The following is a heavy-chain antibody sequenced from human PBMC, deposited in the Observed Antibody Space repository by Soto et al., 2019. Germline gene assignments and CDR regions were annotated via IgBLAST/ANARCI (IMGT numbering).Heavy chain of an antibody. CDR2: ISGSGGNT. CDR3: AKYRFGIVRPVDY. J-gene: IGHJ4*02. V-gene: IGHV3-23*01. CDR1: GLLFSDYA. Sequence: EVQLLESGGDLVQPGGSLRLSCAASGLLFSDYAMSWVRQAPGKGLECVACISGSGGNTFYADSVKGRFTISRDNSKNPLSLHMNSLRVDDTAVYFCAKYRFGIVRPVDYWGQGTRVTVSS. D-gene: IGHD1-26*01.